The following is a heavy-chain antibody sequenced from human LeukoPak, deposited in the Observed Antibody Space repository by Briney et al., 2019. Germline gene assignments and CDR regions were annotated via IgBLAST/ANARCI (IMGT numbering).Heavy chain of an antibody. D-gene: IGHD5-24*01. CDR3: ARPGMATKSDSDV. Sequence: SETLSLTCSVSGGSIISSDYYWGWIRQPPGQGLEWIGNLYHSGTTYYNPSLKSRVTISVDTSKNQFSLKLSSVTAADTAVYYCARPGMATKSDSDVWGKGTTVTVSS. CDR1: GGSIISSDYY. V-gene: IGHV4-39*07. CDR2: LYHSGTT. J-gene: IGHJ6*04.